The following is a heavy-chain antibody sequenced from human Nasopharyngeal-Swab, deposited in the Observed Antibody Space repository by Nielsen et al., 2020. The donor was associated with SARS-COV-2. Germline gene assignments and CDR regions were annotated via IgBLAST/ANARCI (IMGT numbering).Heavy chain of an antibody. Sequence: GESLEISCAASGFTFSSYSMNWVRQAPGKGLEWVSSISSSSSYIYYADSVKGRFTISRDNAKNPLYLQMNSLRAEDTAVYYCARDLTYYYDSSGYPIWGQGTLVTVSS. CDR2: ISSSSSYI. D-gene: IGHD3-22*01. J-gene: IGHJ4*02. V-gene: IGHV3-21*01. CDR1: GFTFSSYS. CDR3: ARDLTYYYDSSGYPI.